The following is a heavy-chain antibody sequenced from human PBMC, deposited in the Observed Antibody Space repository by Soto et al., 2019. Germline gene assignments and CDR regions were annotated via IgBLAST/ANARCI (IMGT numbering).Heavy chain of an antibody. CDR3: ARAFGFLEWLSPGYYYGMDV. V-gene: IGHV3-48*03. CDR2: ISSRGSII. J-gene: IGHJ6*02. D-gene: IGHD3-3*01. CDR1: GFTFSNYE. Sequence: PGGSLRLSCVASGFTFSNYEMNWVRQAPGRGLECVSYISSRGSIIYYADSVKGRFTISRDNAKNSLYLQMNSLRAADTAVYYCARAFGFLEWLSPGYYYGMDVWGQGTTVTVSS.